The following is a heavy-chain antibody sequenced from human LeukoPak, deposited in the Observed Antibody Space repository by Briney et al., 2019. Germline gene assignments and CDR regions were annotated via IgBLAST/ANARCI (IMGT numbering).Heavy chain of an antibody. CDR2: IWFDGSNK. V-gene: IGHV3-33*01. CDR1: GFSLSSYG. CDR3: VRALMGTEDF. D-gene: IGHD2-8*01. Sequence: GGSLRLSCAASGFSLSSYGMQWVRQAPGKGLEWVAAIWFDGSNKYYADSVKGRFTISRDNSKNTLYLQMNSLRAEDTAVYYCVRALMGTEDFWGQGTLVTVSS. J-gene: IGHJ4*02.